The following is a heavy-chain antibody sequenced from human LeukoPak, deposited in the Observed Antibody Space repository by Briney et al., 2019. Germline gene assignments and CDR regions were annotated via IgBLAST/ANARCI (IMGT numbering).Heavy chain of an antibody. CDR3: ARIRDGYNDAYDI. D-gene: IGHD5-24*01. CDR2: INPGGANT. CDR1: GYTFTSYG. V-gene: IGHV1-46*01. Sequence: ASVKVSCKASGYTFTSYGISWVRQAPGQGLEWMGLINPGGANTNYAQNLQGRATMTRDTSTSTVYVELSSLRSEDTAIYYCARIRDGYNDAYDIWGQGTVVTVPS. J-gene: IGHJ3*02.